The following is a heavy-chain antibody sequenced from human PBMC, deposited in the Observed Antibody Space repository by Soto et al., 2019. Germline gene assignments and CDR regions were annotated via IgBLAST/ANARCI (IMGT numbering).Heavy chain of an antibody. CDR2: IIPILGIA. CDR3: ARAQRGIGLLWAVAEYYFDY. V-gene: IGHV1-69*02. J-gene: IGHJ4*02. CDR1: GGTFSSYT. D-gene: IGHD6-19*01. Sequence: QVQLVQSGAEVKKPGSSVKVSCKASGGTFSSYTISWVRQAPGQGLEWMGRIIPILGIANYAQKFQGRVTITADKSTSTAYMELSSLRSEDTAVYYCARAQRGIGLLWAVAEYYFDYWGQGTLVTVSS.